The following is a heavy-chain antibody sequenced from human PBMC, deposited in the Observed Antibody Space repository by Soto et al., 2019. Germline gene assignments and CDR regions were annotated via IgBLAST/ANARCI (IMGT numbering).Heavy chain of an antibody. CDR3: ARDLKTTVVTPGPKYY. CDR2: ISAYNGNT. V-gene: IGHV1-18*01. D-gene: IGHD4-17*01. CDR1: GYTFTSYG. J-gene: IGHJ4*02. Sequence: ASVKVSCKASGYTFTSYGISWVRQAPGQGLEWMGWISAYNGNTNYAQKLQGRVTMTTDTSTSTAYMELRSLRSDETAVYYCARDLKTTVVTPGPKYYWGQGTLVTVSS.